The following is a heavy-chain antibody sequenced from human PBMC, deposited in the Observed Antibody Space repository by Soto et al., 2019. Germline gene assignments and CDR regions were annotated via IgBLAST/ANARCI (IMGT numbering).Heavy chain of an antibody. J-gene: IGHJ5*02. CDR2: IYTSGST. D-gene: IGHD6-19*01. CDR3: ARAWGEPWLVQGLFDP. V-gene: IGHV4-4*07. CDR1: GGSISSYY. Sequence: PSETLSLTCTVSGGSISSYYWSWIRQPAGKGLEWIGRIYTSGSTNYNPSLKSRVTMSVDTSKNQFSLKLSSVTAADTAVYYCARAWGEPWLVQGLFDPWGQGTLVTVSS.